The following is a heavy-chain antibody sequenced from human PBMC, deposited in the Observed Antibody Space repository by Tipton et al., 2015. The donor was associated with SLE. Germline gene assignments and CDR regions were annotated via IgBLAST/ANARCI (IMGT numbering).Heavy chain of an antibody. J-gene: IGHJ4*02. CDR3: ASLRYDTDY. CDR1: GGSISSYY. D-gene: IGHD3-22*01. CDR2: IYYSGTT. Sequence: TLSLTCTVYGGSISSYYWSWIRQPPGKGLEWIGYIYYSGTTNYNPSLKSRVTISVDTSKNQFSLKLSSVTAADTAVYYCASLRYDTDYWGQGTLVTVSS. V-gene: IGHV4-59*08.